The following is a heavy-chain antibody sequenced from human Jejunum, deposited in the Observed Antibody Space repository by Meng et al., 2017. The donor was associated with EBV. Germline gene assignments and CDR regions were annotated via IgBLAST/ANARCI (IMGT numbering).Heavy chain of an antibody. CDR1: RGSFSGYY. J-gene: IGHJ4*02. V-gene: IGHV4-34*02. D-gene: IGHD3-16*02. CDR2: INHSGST. CDR3: ARVAFSYTTRSLDS. Sequence: QVQLQRWGAGLLKPSETLSLTCAVYRGSFSGYYWSWIRQHPGKGLEWIGEINHSGSTNYNPSLRSRVTISVETSKNQFSLRLNSVTAADTAVYYCARVAFSYTTRSLDSWGQGTLVTVSS.